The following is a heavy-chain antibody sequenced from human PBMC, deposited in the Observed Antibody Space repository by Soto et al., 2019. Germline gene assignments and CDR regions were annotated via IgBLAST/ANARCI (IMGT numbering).Heavy chain of an antibody. Sequence: QVHLVQSGAEVKNPGSSVNVSCKASGGTFSSYAISWVRQAPGQGLEWMGGIIPIFGTANYAQKFQGRVTITADKSTSTAYMELSSLRSEDTAVYYCARFSSSWFRPNYYYYGMDVWGQGTTVTVSS. CDR1: GGTFSSYA. D-gene: IGHD6-13*01. CDR2: IIPIFGTA. V-gene: IGHV1-69*06. J-gene: IGHJ6*02. CDR3: ARFSSSWFRPNYYYYGMDV.